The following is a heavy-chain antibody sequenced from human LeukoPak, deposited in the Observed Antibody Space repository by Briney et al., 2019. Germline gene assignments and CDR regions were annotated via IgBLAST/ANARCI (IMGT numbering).Heavy chain of an antibody. CDR1: GFTFSRYS. V-gene: IGHV3-48*01. J-gene: IGHJ6*03. CDR2: ISSSRSTT. CDR3: VGAEVGTTLKYYYYYMDV. Sequence: GGSLRLSCAASGFTFSRYSMTWVRQAPGKGLEWISFISSSRSTTYYADSVKGRCTISRDNGKNSMYLQMHSLRAEDTAVYYCVGAEVGTTLKYYYYYMDVWGKGTTVTVSS. D-gene: IGHD1-26*01.